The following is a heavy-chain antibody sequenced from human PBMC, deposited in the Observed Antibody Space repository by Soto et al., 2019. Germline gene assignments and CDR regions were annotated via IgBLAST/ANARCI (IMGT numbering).Heavy chain of an antibody. Sequence: ASVKVSCKASGYTFTSYGISWVRQAPGQGLEWMGWISAYNGNTNYAQKLQGRVTMTTDTSTSTAYMELRSLRSDDTAVYYCARDQLKGRNIVVVTAIRGEFDHWGQGTLVTVSS. CDR2: ISAYNGNT. CDR1: GYTFTSYG. D-gene: IGHD2-21*02. CDR3: ARDQLKGRNIVVVTAIRGEFDH. J-gene: IGHJ4*02. V-gene: IGHV1-18*04.